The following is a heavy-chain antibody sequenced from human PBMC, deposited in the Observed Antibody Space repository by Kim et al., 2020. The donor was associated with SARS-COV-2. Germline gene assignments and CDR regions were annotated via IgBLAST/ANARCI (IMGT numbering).Heavy chain of an antibody. J-gene: IGHJ6*03. CDR1: GGTFSSYA. CDR3: ARDLGGCSSTSCPPPYYYYMDV. V-gene: IGHV1-69*13. D-gene: IGHD2-2*01. Sequence: SVKVSCKASGGTFSSYAISWVRQAPGQGLEWMGGIIPIFGTANYAQKFQGRVTITADESTSTAYMELSSLRSEDTAVYYCARDLGGCSSTSCPPPYYYYMDVWGKGTTVTVSS. CDR2: IIPIFGTA.